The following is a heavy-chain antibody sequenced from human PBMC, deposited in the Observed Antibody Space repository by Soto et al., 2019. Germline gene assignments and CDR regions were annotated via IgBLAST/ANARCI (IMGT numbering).Heavy chain of an antibody. Sequence: QVRLVESGGGVVQPGRSLRLSCTASGFSFSSYAMYWFRQPPGKGLEWVAVISHDGINKHYADSVKCRVTVSRDNSTHSLDLQLNSLRGEETAMYYCARDMYSSDYFVKWFEPWGQGTLVTVSS. D-gene: IGHD6-19*01. CDR3: ARDMYSSDYFVKWFEP. V-gene: IGHV3-30-3*01. CDR1: GFSFSSYA. J-gene: IGHJ5*02. CDR2: ISHDGINK.